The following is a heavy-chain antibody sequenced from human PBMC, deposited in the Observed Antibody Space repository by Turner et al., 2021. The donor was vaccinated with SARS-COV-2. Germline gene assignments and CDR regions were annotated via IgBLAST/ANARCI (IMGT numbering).Heavy chain of an antibody. V-gene: IGHV3-48*02. CDR1: GFTFSSYF. D-gene: IGHD4-17*01. CDR2: ISSSSSTI. Sequence: EVQLVESGGGLVQPGGSLRLSCAAPGFTFSSYFMNWVRQAPGKGLGWVSYISSSSSTIYYADSVKGRFTISRDNAKNSLYLQMNSLRDEDTAVYYCARADYGGNNYYYGMDVWGQGTTVTVSS. CDR3: ARADYGGNNYYYGMDV. J-gene: IGHJ6*02.